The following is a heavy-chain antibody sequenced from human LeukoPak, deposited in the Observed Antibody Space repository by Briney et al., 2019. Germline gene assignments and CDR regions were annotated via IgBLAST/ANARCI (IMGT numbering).Heavy chain of an antibody. Sequence: VASVKVSCTASGYTFTSYGISWVRQAPGQGLEWMGWISAYNGNTNYAQKLQGRVTMTTDTSTSTAYMELRSLRSDDTAVYYCASPSYYDSSGYANDAFDIWGRGTMVTVSS. D-gene: IGHD3-22*01. CDR3: ASPSYYDSSGYANDAFDI. CDR2: ISAYNGNT. V-gene: IGHV1-18*01. CDR1: GYTFTSYG. J-gene: IGHJ3*02.